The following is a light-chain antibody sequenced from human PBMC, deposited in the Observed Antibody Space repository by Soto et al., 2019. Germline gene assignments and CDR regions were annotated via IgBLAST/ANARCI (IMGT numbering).Light chain of an antibody. CDR2: EDT. CDR3: CSYAGSSTHVV. V-gene: IGLV2-23*01. J-gene: IGLJ2*01. Sequence: QSALTQPASVSGSPGQSITISCTGTSSDVGGYNYVSWYQQHPGKAPKLMIYEDTKRPSGVSNRFSGSKSGNTASLTISGLQAEDEADYYCCSYAGSSTHVVFGGGTKVTVL. CDR1: SSDVGGYNY.